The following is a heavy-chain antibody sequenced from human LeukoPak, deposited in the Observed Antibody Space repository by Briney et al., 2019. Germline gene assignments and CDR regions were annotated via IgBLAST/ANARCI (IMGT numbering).Heavy chain of an antibody. CDR2: IYHTGGT. CDR3: AGEDSGFQI. V-gene: IGHV4-59*01. Sequence: SETLSLTCTVSGGSFNDYFWSWIRQPPGKGLEWIGYIYHTGGTHYNPSLKSRVTMSLDTSKNQFSLKLSSVTALDTAVYFCAGEDSGFQIWGQGTMVTVSS. CDR1: GGSFNDYF. J-gene: IGHJ3*02.